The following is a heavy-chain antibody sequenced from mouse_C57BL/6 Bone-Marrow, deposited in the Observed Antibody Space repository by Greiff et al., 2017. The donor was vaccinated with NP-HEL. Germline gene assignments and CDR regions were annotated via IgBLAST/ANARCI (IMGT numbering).Heavy chain of an antibody. Sequence: EVQVVESGGGLVKPGGSLKLSCAASGFTFSSYAMSWVRQTPEKRLEWVATISDGGSYTYYPDNVKGRFTISRDNAKNNLYLQMSHLKSEDTAMYYCARDSLWYYFDYWGQGTTLTVSS. CDR2: ISDGGSYT. V-gene: IGHV5-4*01. CDR1: GFTFSSYA. D-gene: IGHD1-1*02. CDR3: ARDSLWYYFDY. J-gene: IGHJ2*01.